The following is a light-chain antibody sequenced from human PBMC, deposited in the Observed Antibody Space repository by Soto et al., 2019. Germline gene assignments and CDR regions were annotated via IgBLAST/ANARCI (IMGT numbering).Light chain of an antibody. Sequence: RASQSVSSNLAWYQQKPGQAPRLLIYGASTRATGIPARFSGSGYGTAFTLTLRCLQSEDFAVSYCQRYNNSARRFGEGTKVDIK. V-gene: IGKV3-15*01. J-gene: IGKJ1*01. CDR2: GAS. CDR1: QSVSSN. CDR3: QRYNNSARR.